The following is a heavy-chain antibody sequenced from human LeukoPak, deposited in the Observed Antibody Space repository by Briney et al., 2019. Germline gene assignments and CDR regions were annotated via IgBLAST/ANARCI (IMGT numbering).Heavy chain of an antibody. V-gene: IGHV1-18*04. CDR1: GYTLTSYY. CDR3: ARDRRGYSYVEGDY. D-gene: IGHD5-18*01. J-gene: IGHJ4*02. CDR2: ISAYNGNT. Sequence: ASVKVSCKVSGYTLTSYYMHWVRQAPGQGLEWMGWISAYNGNTNYAQKLQGRVTMTTDTSTSTAYMELRSLRSDDTAVYYCARDRRGYSYVEGDYWGQGTLVTVSS.